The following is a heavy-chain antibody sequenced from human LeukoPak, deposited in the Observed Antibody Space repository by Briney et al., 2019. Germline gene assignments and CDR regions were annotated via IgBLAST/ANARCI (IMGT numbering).Heavy chain of an antibody. CDR1: GFTVSSNY. V-gene: IGHV3-53*01. D-gene: IGHD3-10*01. CDR2: IYSGGST. CDR3: ASLDPGDWFDP. J-gene: IGHJ5*02. Sequence: GGSLRLSCAASGFTVSSNYMSWVRQAPGKGLEWVSVIYSGGSTYYADSVKGRFTISRDNSKNTLYLQMNSLRGEDTAVYYCASLDPGDWFDPWGQGTLVTVSS.